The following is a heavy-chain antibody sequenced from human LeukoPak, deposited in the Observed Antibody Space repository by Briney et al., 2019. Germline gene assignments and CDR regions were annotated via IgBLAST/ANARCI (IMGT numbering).Heavy chain of an antibody. D-gene: IGHD3-16*01. CDR3: ARDAMRGGDYDY. V-gene: IGHV3-7*01. J-gene: IGHJ4*02. Sequence: GGSLSLPCAASGVTFSSVWMAWVRQAPGKGLGWVAHIKEDGSKKHYVPSVKGRFTLSRDHAKNSLHLEMNSLRADDTAVYYCARDAMRGGDYDYWRQRSLVAVSS. CDR1: GVTFSSVW. CDR2: IKEDGSKK.